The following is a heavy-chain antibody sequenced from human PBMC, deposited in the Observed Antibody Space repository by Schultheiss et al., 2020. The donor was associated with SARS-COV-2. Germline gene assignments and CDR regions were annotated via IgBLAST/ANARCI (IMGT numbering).Heavy chain of an antibody. D-gene: IGHD3-3*01. CDR2: IWYDGSNK. V-gene: IGHV3-30*04. Sequence: GGSLRLSCAASGFTFSDYAMHWVRQAPGKGLEWVAVIWYDGSNKYYADSVKGRFTISRDNSKNTLYLQMNSLRAEDTAVYYCARDWQYADFWSGYRSYYYYGMDVWGQGTTVTVSS. CDR1: GFTFSDYA. J-gene: IGHJ6*02. CDR3: ARDWQYADFWSGYRSYYYYGMDV.